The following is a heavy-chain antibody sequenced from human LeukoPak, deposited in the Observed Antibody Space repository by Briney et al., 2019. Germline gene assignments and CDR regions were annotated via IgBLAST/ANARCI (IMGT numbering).Heavy chain of an antibody. D-gene: IGHD6-19*01. CDR3: ARDEGYSSGRAAFDI. V-gene: IGHV3-53*04. J-gene: IGHJ3*02. Sequence: GGSLRLSCAASGFTVSSNYMSWVRQAPGKGLEWVSVIYSGGSTYYADSVKGRFTISRHNPKNTLYLQMNSLRAEDTAVYYCARDEGYSSGRAAFDIWGQGTMVTVSS. CDR1: GFTVSSNY. CDR2: IYSGGST.